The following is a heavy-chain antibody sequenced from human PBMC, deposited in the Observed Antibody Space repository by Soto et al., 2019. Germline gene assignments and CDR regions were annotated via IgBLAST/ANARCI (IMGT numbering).Heavy chain of an antibody. D-gene: IGHD4-17*01. V-gene: IGHV3-33*01. Sequence: QVQLVESGGGVVQPGRSLRLSCAPSGFTFSSYGMHWARQAPGKGLEWVAVIWYDGSNKVYADSVKGRFTISRDNSKTTFLQMYSLRDEDTAVDYCARDLSGDYGARDTWGQGTMVTVSS. CDR3: ARDLSGDYGARDT. J-gene: IGHJ3*02. CDR1: GFTFSSYG. CDR2: IWYDGSNK.